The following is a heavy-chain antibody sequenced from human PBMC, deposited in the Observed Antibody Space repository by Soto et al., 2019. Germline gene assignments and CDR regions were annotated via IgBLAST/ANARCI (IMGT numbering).Heavy chain of an antibody. Sequence: SETLSLTCAVSSGSISSSNWWSWVRQPPGKGLEWIGEIYHSGSTNYNPSLKSRVTISVDKSKNQFSLKLSSVTAADTAVYYCARKYYDFGEGFASFDIWGQGTMVTVSS. CDR1: SGSISSSNW. V-gene: IGHV4-4*02. D-gene: IGHD3-3*01. J-gene: IGHJ3*02. CDR2: IYHSGST. CDR3: ARKYYDFGEGFASFDI.